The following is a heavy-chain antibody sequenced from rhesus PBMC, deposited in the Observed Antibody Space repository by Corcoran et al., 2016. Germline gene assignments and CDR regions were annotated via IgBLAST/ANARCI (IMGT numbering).Heavy chain of an antibody. CDR1: GGPISSYW. CDR2: INGHSDST. CDR3: ARAREGSWNAFDL. Sequence: QVQLQESGPGLVKPSETLSLTCAVSGGPISSYWSSWIRQSPGKGLEWIGEINGHSDSTNYNPSLKGRINLSKDASNNQFSLKLNSVTTADTAVYYCARAREGSWNAFDLWGQGLRVTVSS. D-gene: IGHD6-25*01. V-gene: IGHV4-80*01. J-gene: IGHJ3*01.